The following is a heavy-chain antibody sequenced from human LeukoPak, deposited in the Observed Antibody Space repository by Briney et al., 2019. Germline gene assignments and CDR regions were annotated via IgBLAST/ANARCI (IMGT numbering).Heavy chain of an antibody. CDR3: ARGGRYCSGGSCPKIDY. Sequence: PGGSLRLSCAASGFTFDDYTMHWVRQAPGKGLEWVSLISWDGGSTYYADSVKGRFTISRDNSKNSLYLQMNSLRTEDTALYYCARGGRYCSGGSCPKIDYWGQGTLVTVSS. CDR1: GFTFDDYT. J-gene: IGHJ4*02. V-gene: IGHV3-43*01. CDR2: ISWDGGST. D-gene: IGHD2-15*01.